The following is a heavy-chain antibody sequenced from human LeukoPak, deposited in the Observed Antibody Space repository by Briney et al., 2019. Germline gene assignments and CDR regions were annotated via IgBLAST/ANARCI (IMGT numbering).Heavy chain of an antibody. CDR3: ASFNFESVFSYYFDY. CDR1: GGSISSSSYY. V-gene: IGHV4-39*07. J-gene: IGHJ4*02. CDR2: IYYSGST. Sequence: SETLSLTCTVSGGSISSSSYYWGWIRQPPGTGLEWVGSIYYSGSTYYNPSLKSRVTISVDTSKNQFSLKLSSVTAADTAVYYCASFNFESVFSYYFDYWGQGTLVTVSS.